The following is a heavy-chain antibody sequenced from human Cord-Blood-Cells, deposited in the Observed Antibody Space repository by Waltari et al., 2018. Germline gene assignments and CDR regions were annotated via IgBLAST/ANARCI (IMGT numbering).Heavy chain of an antibody. CDR3: ARVVAARPDT. CDR1: GFTFSSYE. Sequence: EVQLVESGGGLVQPGGSLRLSCAASGFTFSSYEVNWVRQAPGRGLEWVSYISSRGSTRYYADSVKCRFTISRDNAKNSLYLQMNSLRAEDTAVYYCARVVAARPDTWGQGTMVTVSS. J-gene: IGHJ3*02. CDR2: ISSRGSTR. V-gene: IGHV3-48*03. D-gene: IGHD6-6*01.